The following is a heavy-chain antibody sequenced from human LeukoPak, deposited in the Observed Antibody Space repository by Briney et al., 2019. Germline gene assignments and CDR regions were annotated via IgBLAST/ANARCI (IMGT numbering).Heavy chain of an antibody. V-gene: IGHV4-59*01. Sequence: SETLSLTCTVSGGSISSYYWSWIRQPPGKGLEWIGNIYNSGSTDYNPSLRSQVTMSVDTSKNQISLKLSSVTAADTAVYYCARDKGPYWYFDLWGRGTLVTVSS. CDR3: ARDKGPYWYFDL. J-gene: IGHJ2*01. CDR1: GGSISSYY. CDR2: IYNSGST.